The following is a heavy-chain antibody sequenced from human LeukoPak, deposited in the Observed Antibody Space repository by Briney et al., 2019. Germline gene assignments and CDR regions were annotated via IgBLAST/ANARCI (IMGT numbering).Heavy chain of an antibody. Sequence: SETLSLTCTVSGGSISSSSYYWGWIRQPPGKGLEWIGSIYYSGSTYYNPSLKSRVTISVDTSKNQFSLKLSSVTAAGTAVYYCARHSGNFWSGYFRHWFDPWGQGTLVTVSS. CDR1: GGSISSSSYY. J-gene: IGHJ5*02. CDR2: IYYSGST. D-gene: IGHD3-3*01. CDR3: ARHSGNFWSGYFRHWFDP. V-gene: IGHV4-39*01.